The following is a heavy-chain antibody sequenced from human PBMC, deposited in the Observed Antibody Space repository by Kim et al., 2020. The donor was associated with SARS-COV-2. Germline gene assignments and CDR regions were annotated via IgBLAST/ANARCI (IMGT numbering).Heavy chain of an antibody. CDR2: IYSGGST. CDR1: GFTVSSNY. CDR3: ARDPSSGPTKRYYYYGMDV. J-gene: IGHJ6*02. V-gene: IGHV3-66*01. Sequence: GGSLRLSCAASGFTVSSNYMSWVRQAPGKGLEWVSVIYSGGSTYYADSVKGRFTISRDNSKNTLYLQMNSLRAEDTAVYYCARDPSSGPTKRYYYYGMDVWGQGTTVTVSS. D-gene: IGHD3-22*01.